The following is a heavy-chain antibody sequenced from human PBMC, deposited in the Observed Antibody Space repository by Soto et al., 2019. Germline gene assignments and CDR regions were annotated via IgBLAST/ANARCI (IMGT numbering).Heavy chain of an antibody. CDR3: ARVLYYYDSSGYYTIDY. D-gene: IGHD3-22*01. J-gene: IGHJ4*02. V-gene: IGHV1-18*01. Sequence: ASVKVSCKASGYTFTSYGISWVRQAPGQGLEWMGWISAYNGNTNYAQKLQGRVTMTTDTSTSTAYMELRSLRSDDTAVYYCARVLYYYDSSGYYTIDYWGQGTLVTVSS. CDR2: ISAYNGNT. CDR1: GYTFTSYG.